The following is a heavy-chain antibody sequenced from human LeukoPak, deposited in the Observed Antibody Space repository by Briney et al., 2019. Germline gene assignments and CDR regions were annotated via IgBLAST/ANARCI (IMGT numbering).Heavy chain of an antibody. J-gene: IGHJ4*02. Sequence: GGSLRLSCAASGFTFSSYSMNWVRQAPGKGLEWVSAISGSGGSTYYADSVKGRFTISRDNSKNTLYLQMNSLRAEDTAVYYCAKDRYGAPVVTDYWGQGTLVTVFS. V-gene: IGHV3-23*01. CDR1: GFTFSSYS. D-gene: IGHD3-22*01. CDR3: AKDRYGAPVVTDY. CDR2: ISGSGGST.